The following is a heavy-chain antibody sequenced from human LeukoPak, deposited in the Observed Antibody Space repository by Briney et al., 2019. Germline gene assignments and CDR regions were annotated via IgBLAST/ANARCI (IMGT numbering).Heavy chain of an antibody. Sequence: GGSLRLSCAASGFTFSSYSMNWVRQAPGKGLEWVSSISSSSSYIYYADSVKGRFTISRDNSKNTLYLQMNSLRAEDTAVYYCARDPVDTGDLFENYFDYWGQGTLVTVSS. V-gene: IGHV3-21*01. J-gene: IGHJ4*02. D-gene: IGHD2-21*02. CDR2: ISSSSSYI. CDR3: ARDPVDTGDLFENYFDY. CDR1: GFTFSSYS.